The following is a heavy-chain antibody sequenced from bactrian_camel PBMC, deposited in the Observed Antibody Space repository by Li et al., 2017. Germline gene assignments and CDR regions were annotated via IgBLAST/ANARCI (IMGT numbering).Heavy chain of an antibody. CDR1: TLTYINA. J-gene: IGHJ6*01. CDR3: AAAHLCSDGHCNFGCLHDFTS. Sequence: HVQLVESGGGSVQTGGSLKLSCAVGTLTYINARCLGWFRQSPGKEREGVAAVDTDGSTLYADSVKGRFTISGDNAENTKYLQMNSLKPEDTGVYYCAAAHLCSDGHCNFGCLHDFTSWGQGTQVTVS. CDR2: VDTDGST. D-gene: IGHD1*01. V-gene: IGHV3S53*01.